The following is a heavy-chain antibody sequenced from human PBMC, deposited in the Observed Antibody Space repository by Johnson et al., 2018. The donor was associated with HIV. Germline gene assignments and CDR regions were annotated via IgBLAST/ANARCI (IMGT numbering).Heavy chain of an antibody. J-gene: IGHJ3*02. CDR3: ARDGMAATKANI. CDR1: GFTFSRYA. V-gene: IGHV3-30*14. Sequence: QVQLVESGGGVVQPGRSLRLSCAVSGFTFSRYAMHWVRQAPGKGLEWVTVISYDGSNKYYADSVKGRFTISRDNSKNTLYLQMNSLRAEDTAVYYCARDGMAATKANIWGQGTMVTVSS. D-gene: IGHD1-14*01. CDR2: ISYDGSNK.